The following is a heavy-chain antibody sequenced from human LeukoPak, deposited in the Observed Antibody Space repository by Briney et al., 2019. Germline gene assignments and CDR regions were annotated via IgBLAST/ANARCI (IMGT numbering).Heavy chain of an antibody. D-gene: IGHD3-10*01. CDR2: ISPTSSYT. CDR3: ARKLWFGEPCCYFDY. Sequence: GGSLRLSCAASGFTFSSYNMNWVRQAPGKGLDWVSSISPTSSYTSYTDSVKGRVTISRDNAKNSLHLQMNSLRAEDTAVYYCARKLWFGEPCCYFDYWGQGTLVTVSS. V-gene: IGHV3-21*01. J-gene: IGHJ4*02. CDR1: GFTFSSYN.